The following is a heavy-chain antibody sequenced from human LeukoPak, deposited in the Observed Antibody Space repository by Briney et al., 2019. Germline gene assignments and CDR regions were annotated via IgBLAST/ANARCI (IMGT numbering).Heavy chain of an antibody. D-gene: IGHD7-27*01. Sequence: GASVKVSCTASGNTFTGFYMHWVRQAPGQGLEWMGWINANSGDTNYAQKFQGWVTMTRDTSISTAYMELSRLRPDDTAVYYCAGHWGSNDAFDIWGPGTMVTVSS. CDR3: AGHWGSNDAFDI. CDR2: INANSGDT. V-gene: IGHV1-2*04. J-gene: IGHJ3*02. CDR1: GNTFTGFY.